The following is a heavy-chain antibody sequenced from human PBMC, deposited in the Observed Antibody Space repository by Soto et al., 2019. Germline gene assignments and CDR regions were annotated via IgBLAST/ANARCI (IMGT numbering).Heavy chain of an antibody. Sequence: PXETLSLTGTVSGSSINSGDYYWTWVRQPPGKGLEWIGNIFHSGSTYYTPSLQSRVTISLDTSKNHFSLKLSSVTPADTAVYYCARDRYYGSGTYYNFYSGMDVWGQGATVTVSS. J-gene: IGHJ6*02. D-gene: IGHD3-10*01. V-gene: IGHV4-30-4*01. CDR3: ARDRYYGSGTYYNFYSGMDV. CDR1: GSSINSGDYY. CDR2: IFHSGST.